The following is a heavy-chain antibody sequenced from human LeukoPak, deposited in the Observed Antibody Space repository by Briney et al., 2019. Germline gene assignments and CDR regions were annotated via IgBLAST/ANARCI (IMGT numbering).Heavy chain of an antibody. V-gene: IGHV4-38-2*02. D-gene: IGHD1-1*01. J-gene: IGHJ3*02. CDR3: ARGAYWNGADWTFSGIGGAFDI. CDR2: IYHSGST. CDR1: GYSISSGYY. Sequence: SETLSLTCTVSGYSISSGYYWGWIRQPPGKGLEWIGSIYHSGSTYYNPSLKSRVTISVDTSKNQFSLKLSSVTAADTAVYYCARGAYWNGADWTFSGIGGAFDIWGQGTMVTVSS.